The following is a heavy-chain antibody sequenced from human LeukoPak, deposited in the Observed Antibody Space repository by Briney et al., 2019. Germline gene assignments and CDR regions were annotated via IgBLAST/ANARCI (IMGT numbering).Heavy chain of an antibody. CDR2: ISYDGSNK. CDR3: ARDRGLYYFDY. V-gene: IGHV3-30-3*01. J-gene: IGHJ4*02. Sequence: GGSLRLSCAASGFTFSSYAMRWVRQAPGKGLEWVVVISYDGSNKYYADSVKGRFTISRDNSKNTLYLQMNSLRAEDTAVYYCARDRGLYYFDYWGQGTLVTVSS. CDR1: GFTFSSYA.